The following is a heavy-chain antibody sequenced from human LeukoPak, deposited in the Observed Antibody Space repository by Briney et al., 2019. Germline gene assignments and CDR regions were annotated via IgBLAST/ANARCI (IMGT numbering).Heavy chain of an antibody. CDR1: GNSISNYA. D-gene: IGHD3-16*01. J-gene: IGHJ6*02. CDR3: TTRACHAGGCSSSFYYYYGLRF. CDR2: IIPIFGTA. Sequence: GASVKVSCKASGNSISNYAVSWVRQAPGQGFEWMGGIIPIFGTADYAQKFQGRVTITADQSTSTTYMALSSLKSENTATYYCTTRACHAGGCSSSFYYYYGLRFWGQGTTVSVSS. V-gene: IGHV1-69*13.